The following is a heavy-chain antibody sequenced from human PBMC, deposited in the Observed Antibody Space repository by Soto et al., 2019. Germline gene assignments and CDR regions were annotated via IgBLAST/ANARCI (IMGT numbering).Heavy chain of an antibody. CDR2: IYYSGST. D-gene: IGHD3-3*01. V-gene: IGHV4-31*03. CDR3: ARVGGSGYYTRLYYYYGMDV. CDR1: GGSISSGGYY. Sequence: QVQLQESGPGLVKPSQTLSLTCTVSGGSISSGGYYWSWIRQHPGKGLEWIGYIYYSGSTYYNPSRKSRLTLSVDTSKNQFSLKLSSVTAADTAVYYCARVGGSGYYTRLYYYYGMDVWGQGTTVTVSS. J-gene: IGHJ6*02.